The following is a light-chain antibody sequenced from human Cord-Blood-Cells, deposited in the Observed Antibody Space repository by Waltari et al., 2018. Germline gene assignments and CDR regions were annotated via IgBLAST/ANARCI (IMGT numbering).Light chain of an antibody. Sequence: QSVQTQPPSASGTRGQRATISCSGSSSNIGSIHVYWYQQLPGTAPKLLIYMNNQRPSGVPDRFSGSKSGTSASLAISGLRSEDEADYYCAAWDDSLSGHYVFGTGTKVTVL. V-gene: IGLV1-47*01. CDR2: MNN. CDR1: SSNIGSIH. CDR3: AAWDDSLSGHYV. J-gene: IGLJ1*01.